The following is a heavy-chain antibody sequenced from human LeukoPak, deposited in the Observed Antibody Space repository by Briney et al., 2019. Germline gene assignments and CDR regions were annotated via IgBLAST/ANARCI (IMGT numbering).Heavy chain of an antibody. D-gene: IGHD3-22*01. J-gene: IGHJ6*03. CDR1: GFTFNTYW. CDR2: IKEDGSEK. V-gene: IGHV3-7*01. Sequence: GGSLRLSCAVSGFTFNTYWMSWVRQAPGKGLEWVANIKEDGSEKHYGDSVRGRFTISRDNAKNLLYLRMNSLRAEDTALYFCARDTYDSSGYHFYYMDVWGKGTTVTVSS. CDR3: ARDTYDSSGYHFYYMDV.